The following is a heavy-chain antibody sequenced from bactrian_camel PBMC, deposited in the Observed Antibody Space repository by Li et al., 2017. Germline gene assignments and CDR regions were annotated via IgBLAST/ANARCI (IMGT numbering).Heavy chain of an antibody. Sequence: QLVESGEGSVQSGGSLKLSCADGGYIFTGYCMAWVRQAPGKGLEWVSAINSGGNSTYFVDSVKGRFTISQDSAKNTVYLQMNDLKPEDTAVYYCTYDGWVERDGRCDSGARGPRSPSP. D-gene: IGHD3*01. J-gene: IGHJ4*01. CDR2: INSGGNST. CDR1: GYIFTGYC. V-gene: IGHV3S25*01. CDR3: TYDGWVERDGRCDS.